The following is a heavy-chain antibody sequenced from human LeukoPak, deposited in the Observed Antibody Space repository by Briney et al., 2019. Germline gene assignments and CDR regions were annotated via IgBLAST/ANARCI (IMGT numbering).Heavy chain of an antibody. CDR3: ARWISHGWFGEYTDYYYMDV. V-gene: IGHV3-7*01. D-gene: IGHD3-10*01. J-gene: IGHJ6*03. Sequence: GGSLRLSCAASGFTFSSYWMSWVRQAPGKGLEWVANIKQDGSEKYYVDSVKGRFTISRDNAKNSLYLQMNSLRAEDTAVYYCARWISHGWFGEYTDYYYMDVWGKGTTVTVSS. CDR2: IKQDGSEK. CDR1: GFTFSSYW.